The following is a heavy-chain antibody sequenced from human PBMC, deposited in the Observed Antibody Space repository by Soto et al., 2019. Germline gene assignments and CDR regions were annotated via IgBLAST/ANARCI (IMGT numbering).Heavy chain of an antibody. CDR3: APLDQAVAGSY. J-gene: IGHJ4*02. CDR2: ISWNSGSI. D-gene: IGHD6-19*01. Sequence: EVQLVESGGGLVQPGRSLRLSCAASGFTFDDYAMHWVRQATGKGLEWVSGISWNSGSIGYADSVKGRFTISRDNAKNSLYLQMNSLRAEDTALYYCAPLDQAVAGSYWGQGTLVTVSS. CDR1: GFTFDDYA. V-gene: IGHV3-9*01.